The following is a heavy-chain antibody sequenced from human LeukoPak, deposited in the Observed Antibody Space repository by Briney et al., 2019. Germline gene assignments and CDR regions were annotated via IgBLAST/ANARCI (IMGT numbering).Heavy chain of an antibody. J-gene: IGHJ4*02. CDR3: VTYYYGSSAPKRNY. CDR1: GGSISSSSYY. Sequence: SETLSLTCTVSGGSISSSSYYWGWIRQPPGKGLGWIGSIYYSGSTYYNPSLKSRVTISVDTSKKQFSLKLSSVTAADTAVYYCVTYYYGSSAPKRNYWGQGILVTVSS. D-gene: IGHD3-22*01. V-gene: IGHV4-39*01. CDR2: IYYSGST.